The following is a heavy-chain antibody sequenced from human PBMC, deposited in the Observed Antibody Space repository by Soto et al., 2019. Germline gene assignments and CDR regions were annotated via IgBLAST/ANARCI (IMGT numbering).Heavy chain of an antibody. J-gene: IGHJ3*02. CDR2: IIPIFGTA. D-gene: IGHD3-22*01. Sequence: ASVKVSCKASGGTFSSYAISWVRQAPGQGLEWMGGIIPIFGTANYAQKFQGRVTITADESTSTAYMELSSLRSEDTAVYYCARDPGGGGSGDYGAFDIWGQGTMVTVSS. CDR1: GGTFSSYA. V-gene: IGHV1-69*13. CDR3: ARDPGGGGSGDYGAFDI.